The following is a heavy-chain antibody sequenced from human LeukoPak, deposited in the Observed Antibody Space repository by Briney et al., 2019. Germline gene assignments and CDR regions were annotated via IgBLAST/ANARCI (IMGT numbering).Heavy chain of an antibody. CDR2: IYYSGST. V-gene: IGHV4-39*07. CDR1: GGSISSSSYY. CDR3: ARDHGYSYGPYYFDY. D-gene: IGHD5-18*01. J-gene: IGHJ4*02. Sequence: KPSETLSLTCTVSGGSISSSSYYWGWIRQPPGKGLEWIGSIYYSGSTYYNPSLKSRVTISVDTSKNQFSLKLSSVTAADTAVYYCARDHGYSYGPYYFDYWGQGTLVTVSS.